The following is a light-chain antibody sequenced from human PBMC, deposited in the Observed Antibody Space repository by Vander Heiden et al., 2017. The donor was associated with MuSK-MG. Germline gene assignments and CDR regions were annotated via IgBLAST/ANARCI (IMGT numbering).Light chain of an antibody. J-gene: IGKJ4*01. V-gene: IGKV1-9*01. CDR1: QGISSF. CDR3: QQVNNSPIT. CDR2: GAS. Sequence: DIQLTQSPSFLSASVGDRVSITCRASQGISSFLAWYQQKPGKAPKLLIYGASSLQSGVPSRFSGSGSETEFTLTISSLQPEDFATYYCQQVNNSPITFGEGTKVDI.